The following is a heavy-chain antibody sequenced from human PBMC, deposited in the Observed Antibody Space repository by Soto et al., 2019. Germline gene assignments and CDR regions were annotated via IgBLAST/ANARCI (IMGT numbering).Heavy chain of an antibody. CDR2: INHSGST. CDR3: ARGRGRYDSSGYLDY. V-gene: IGHV4-34*01. D-gene: IGHD3-22*01. Sequence: NPSESLSLTCAVYGGSFIGYYCSWVRQPAGKVLEWIGEINHSGSTNYNPSLKSRVTISVDTSKNQFSLKLSSVTAADTAVYYCARGRGRYDSSGYLDYWGQGTLVTVSS. J-gene: IGHJ4*02. CDR1: GGSFIGYY.